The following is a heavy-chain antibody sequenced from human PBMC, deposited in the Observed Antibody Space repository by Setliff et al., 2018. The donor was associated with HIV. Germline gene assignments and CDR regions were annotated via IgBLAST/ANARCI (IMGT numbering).Heavy chain of an antibody. Sequence: GGSLRLSCAASGFTFSTYWMSWVRQAPGKGLEWVANIKQDGSEKYYVDSVKGRFTISRDNAKNSQYLQMNNLRAEDRAVYYCARGSYPRTWGRGTLVTVSS. CDR1: GFTFSTYW. D-gene: IGHD1-26*01. CDR2: IKQDGSEK. V-gene: IGHV3-7*03. J-gene: IGHJ4*02. CDR3: ARGSYPRT.